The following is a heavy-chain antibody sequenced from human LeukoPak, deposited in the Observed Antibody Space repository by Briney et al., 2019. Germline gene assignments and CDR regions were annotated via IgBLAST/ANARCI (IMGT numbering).Heavy chain of an antibody. J-gene: IGHJ3*02. D-gene: IGHD1-26*01. CDR1: GLTFNNYA. CDR2: ISGGGGGI. V-gene: IGHV3-23*01. Sequence: GGSLRLSCATSGLTFNNYAMSWVRRAPGKGLAWVSAISGGGGGIYYADSVKGRFTISRDNSKETLYLLMNSLSAEDTAVYYCAKDSPLIVEATRWSRNVFDIWGQGTMVTVAS. CDR3: AKDSPLIVEATRWSRNVFDI.